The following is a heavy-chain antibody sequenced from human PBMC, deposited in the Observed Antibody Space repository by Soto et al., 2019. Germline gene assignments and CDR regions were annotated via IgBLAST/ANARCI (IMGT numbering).Heavy chain of an antibody. J-gene: IGHJ3*02. D-gene: IGHD5-18*01. Sequence: RASVKVSCKASGYTFTSYGISWVRQAPGQGLEWMGWISAYNGNTNYAQKLQGRVTMTTDTSTSTAYMELRSLRSDDTAVYYCASSESGYSYGYGAFDIWGQGTMVTVSS. CDR2: ISAYNGNT. V-gene: IGHV1-18*04. CDR1: GYTFTSYG. CDR3: ASSESGYSYGYGAFDI.